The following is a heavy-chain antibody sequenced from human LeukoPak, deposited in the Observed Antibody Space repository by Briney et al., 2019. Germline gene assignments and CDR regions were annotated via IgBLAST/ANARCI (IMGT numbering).Heavy chain of an antibody. V-gene: IGHV3-23*01. CDR1: GFTFSSYA. D-gene: IGHD3-3*01. CDR2: ITGSGGST. J-gene: IGHJ3*02. CDR3: ARARLFGAFDI. Sequence: GGSLRLSCAASGFTFSSYAMSWVRQAPGKGLEWVSVITGSGGSTYYADSVKGRFTISRDNSKNTLYLQMNSLRVEDTAVYYCARARLFGAFDIWGQGTMVTVSS.